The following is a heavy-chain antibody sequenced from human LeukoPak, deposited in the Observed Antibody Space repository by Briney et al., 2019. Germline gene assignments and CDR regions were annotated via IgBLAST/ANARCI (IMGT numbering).Heavy chain of an antibody. V-gene: IGHV3-30-3*01. CDR2: ISYDGSNK. J-gene: IGHJ4*02. CDR1: GFTFNTYA. D-gene: IGHD6-13*01. Sequence: PGGSLRLSCAASGFTFNTYAINWVRQAPGKGLEWVAVISYDGSNKYYADSVKGRFTISRDNSKSTLYLQMNSLRVEDTAVYYCARGGSSSSWYYYFDYWGQGTLVTVSS. CDR3: ARGGSSSSWYYYFDY.